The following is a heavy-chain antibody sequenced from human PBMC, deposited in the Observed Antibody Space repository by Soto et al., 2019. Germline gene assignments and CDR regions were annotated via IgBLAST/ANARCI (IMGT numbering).Heavy chain of an antibody. D-gene: IGHD6-13*01. CDR1: GYTLTELS. CDR2: FDPEDGET. Sequence: ASVKVSCKVSGYTLTELSMHWVRQAPGRGLEWMGGFDPEDGETIYAQKFQGRVTMTEDTSTDTAYMELSSLRSEDTAVYYCATAPGQQLVRSWFDPWGQGTLVTVSS. CDR3: ATAPGQQLVRSWFDP. V-gene: IGHV1-24*01. J-gene: IGHJ5*02.